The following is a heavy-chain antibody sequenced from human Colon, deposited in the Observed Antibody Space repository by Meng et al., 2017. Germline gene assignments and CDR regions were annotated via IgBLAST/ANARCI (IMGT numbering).Heavy chain of an antibody. Sequence: VRLQESGHGLVKPSGTLSLTCAVSGGPISSSTWWSWVRQPPGKGLEWIGEIYHSGSTNYNPSLKSRVTISVDKSKNQFSLKLSSVTAADTAVYYCASFPPPGKQWLVTDYWGQGTLVTVSS. CDR2: IYHSGST. CDR1: GGPISSSTW. D-gene: IGHD6-19*01. V-gene: IGHV4-4*02. J-gene: IGHJ4*02. CDR3: ASFPPPGKQWLVTDY.